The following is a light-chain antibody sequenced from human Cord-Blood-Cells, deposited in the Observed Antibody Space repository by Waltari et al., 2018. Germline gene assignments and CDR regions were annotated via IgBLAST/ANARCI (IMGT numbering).Light chain of an antibody. CDR2: EVS. J-gene: IGLJ2*01. V-gene: IGLV2-14*01. Sequence: QSALTQSASVSGSPGQSVTISYTGTSSDVGGYNYVPWYQQHPGKAPKLMIYEVSNRPSGVSNRFSGSKSGNTASLTISGLQAEDEADYYCSSYTSSSIVVFGGGTKLTVL. CDR1: SSDVGGYNY. CDR3: SSYTSSSIVV.